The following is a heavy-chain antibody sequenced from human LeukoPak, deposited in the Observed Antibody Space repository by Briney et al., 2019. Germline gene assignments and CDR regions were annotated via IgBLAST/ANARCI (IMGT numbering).Heavy chain of an antibody. Sequence: ASVKVSCKASGYTFTGYYIHWVRQAPGQGVEWMGWINPNSGGTNYAQKFQGRVTMTRDTSINTAYMELSRLRSDDTAVYYCARGGLLWFGEYYYWGQGTLVTVSS. CDR2: INPNSGGT. D-gene: IGHD3-10*01. CDR1: GYTFTGYY. CDR3: ARGGLLWFGEYYY. J-gene: IGHJ4*02. V-gene: IGHV1-2*02.